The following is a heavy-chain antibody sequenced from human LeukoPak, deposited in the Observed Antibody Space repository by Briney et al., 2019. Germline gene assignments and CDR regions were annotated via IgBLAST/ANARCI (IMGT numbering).Heavy chain of an antibody. Sequence: GGSLRLSCAASGFTVSSNYMSWVRQAPGKGLEWVSVIYSGGSTYYADSVKGRFTISRDNSKNTLYLQMNSLRAEDTAVYYCARVPDYGGNPWFDPWGQGTLVTVSS. D-gene: IGHD4-17*01. CDR1: GFTVSSNY. V-gene: IGHV3-66*01. CDR2: IYSGGST. CDR3: ARVPDYGGNPWFDP. J-gene: IGHJ5*02.